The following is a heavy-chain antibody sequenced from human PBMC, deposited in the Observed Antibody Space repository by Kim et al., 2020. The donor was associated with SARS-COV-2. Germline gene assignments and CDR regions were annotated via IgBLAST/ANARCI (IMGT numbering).Heavy chain of an antibody. Sequence: SETLSLTCTVSRGFRSGSSSYWSWVRQPPGKGLEWFGSIYWSGKTDYNPSLKSRVTISVDTSNNKFSLRLNSVTAADTAVDFCACWRHSEDYWGQGAPVT. CDR1: RGFRSGSSSY. D-gene: IGHD3-3*01. CDR3: ACWRHSEDY. J-gene: IGHJ4*02. V-gene: IGHV4-39*07. CDR2: IYWSGKT.